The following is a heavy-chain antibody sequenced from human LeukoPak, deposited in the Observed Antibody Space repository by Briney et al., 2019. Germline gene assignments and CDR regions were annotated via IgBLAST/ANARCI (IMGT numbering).Heavy chain of an antibody. CDR1: GFIFSSYA. J-gene: IGHJ4*02. CDR2: ISGSGGNT. V-gene: IGHV3-23*01. CDR3: AKGSRSIAVDNLCDY. D-gene: IGHD6-6*01. Sequence: GGSLRLSCAASGFIFSSYAMNWVRQAPGKGLEWISSISGSGGNTYYADSVKGRFTIFRDNSKNTLYLQMSSLRAEDTAVYYCAKGSRSIAVDNLCDYWGQGTLVTVSS.